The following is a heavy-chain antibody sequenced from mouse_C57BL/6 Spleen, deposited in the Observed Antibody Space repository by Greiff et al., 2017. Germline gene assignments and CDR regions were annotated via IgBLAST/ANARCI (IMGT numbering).Heavy chain of an antibody. Sequence: VHLVESGPGLVAPSQSLSITCTVSGFSLTSYAISWVRQPPGKGLEWLGVIWTGGGTNYNSALKSRLSISKDNSKSQVFLKMNSLQTDDTARYYCASHYYGSSYFAYWGQGTLVTVSA. J-gene: IGHJ3*01. D-gene: IGHD1-1*01. V-gene: IGHV2-9-1*01. CDR3: ASHYYGSSYFAY. CDR2: IWTGGGT. CDR1: GFSLTSYA.